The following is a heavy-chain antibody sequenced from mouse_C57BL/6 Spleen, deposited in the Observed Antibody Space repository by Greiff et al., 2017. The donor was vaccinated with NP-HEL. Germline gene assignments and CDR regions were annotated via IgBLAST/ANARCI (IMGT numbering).Heavy chain of an antibody. CDR2: IDPSDSYT. CDR1: GYTFTSYW. CDR3: ARSGSNTCFDY. Sequence: QVQLQQPGAELVKPGASVKLSCKASGYTFTSYWMQWVKQRPGQGLEWIGEIDPSDSYTNYNQKFKGKATLTVDTSSSTAYMQLSSLTSEDSAIYYCARSGSNTCFDYWGQGTTLTVSS. D-gene: IGHD2-5*01. J-gene: IGHJ2*01. V-gene: IGHV1-50*01.